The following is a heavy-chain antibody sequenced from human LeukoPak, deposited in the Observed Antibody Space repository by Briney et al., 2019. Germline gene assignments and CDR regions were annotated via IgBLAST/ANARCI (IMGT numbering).Heavy chain of an antibody. Sequence: PSETLSLTCTVSGGSISSGGCYWTWIRQPPGKGLEWIGEINHSGSTYYNPSLKSRVTISVDTSKNQFSLKLSSVTAADTAVYYCARDIGPYYYDSSGSYYWGQGTLVTVSS. V-gene: IGHV4-39*07. CDR1: GGSISSGGCY. CDR2: INHSGST. CDR3: ARDIGPYYYDSSGSYY. J-gene: IGHJ4*02. D-gene: IGHD3-22*01.